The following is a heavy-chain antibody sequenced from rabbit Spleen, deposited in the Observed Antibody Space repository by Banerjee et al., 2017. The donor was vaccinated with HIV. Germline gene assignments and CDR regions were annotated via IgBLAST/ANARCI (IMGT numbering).Heavy chain of an antibody. Sequence: QSLEESGGDLVQPEGSLTLTCKASGIDFSSGYDMCWVRQAPGKGLEWIACIDTGASGFTYYASWAKGRFTISKTSSTTVTLQMTRLTAADTATYFCARDTSSSFSSYGMDLWGQGTLVTVS. CDR3: ARDTSSSFSSYGMDL. V-gene: IGHV1S40*01. J-gene: IGHJ3*01. CDR1: GIDFSSGYD. D-gene: IGHD1-1*01. CDR2: IDTGASGFT.